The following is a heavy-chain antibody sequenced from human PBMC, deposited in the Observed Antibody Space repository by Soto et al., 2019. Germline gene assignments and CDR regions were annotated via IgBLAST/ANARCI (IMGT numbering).Heavy chain of an antibody. D-gene: IGHD6-13*01. V-gene: IGHV3-33*01. J-gene: IGHJ4*02. CDR2: IWYDGSNK. CDR3: ARGYSSSRDLGY. Sequence: QVQLVESGGGVVQPGTSLRLSCAASGFSFSSYDIHWVRQAPGKGLEWVAGIWYDGSNKYYADSVKGRFIISRDNSKNTLYLQMNSLRADDTAVYYCARGYSSSRDLGYWGQGTLVTVSS. CDR1: GFSFSSYD.